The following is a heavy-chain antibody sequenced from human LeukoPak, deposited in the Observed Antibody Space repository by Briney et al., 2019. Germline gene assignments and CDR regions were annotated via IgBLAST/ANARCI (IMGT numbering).Heavy chain of an antibody. CDR3: ARGGIGYYDSSGYYHEAFDI. V-gene: IGHV4-59*01. CDR2: IYYSGST. CDR1: GGSISSYY. Sequence: PSETLSLTCTVSGGSISSYYWSWIRQPPGKGLEWIGYIYYSGSTNYNPSLKSRVTISVDTSKNQISLKLSSVTAADTAVYYCARGGIGYYDSSGYYHEAFDIWGQGTMVTVSS. J-gene: IGHJ3*02. D-gene: IGHD3-22*01.